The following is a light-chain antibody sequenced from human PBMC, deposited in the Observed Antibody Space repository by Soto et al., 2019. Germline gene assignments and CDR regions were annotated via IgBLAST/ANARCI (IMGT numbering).Light chain of an antibody. CDR3: LPYSTLPHT. CDR1: QSVTNSF. Sequence: ENVLTQSPGTLSLSPGERATLSCRASQSVTNSFFAWYQHKPGQAPRLLIYAISTRATGIPDRFSGSGSGTDFTLTISRLDPEDFVVYYCLPYSTLPHTFGQGTRLEVK. V-gene: IGKV3-20*01. CDR2: AIS. J-gene: IGKJ2*01.